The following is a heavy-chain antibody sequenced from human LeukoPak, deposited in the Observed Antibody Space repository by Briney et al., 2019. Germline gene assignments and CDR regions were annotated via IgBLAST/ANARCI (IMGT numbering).Heavy chain of an antibody. CDR3: ARILCSGKNCYSGY. CDR1: GGSISSSSYF. D-gene: IGHD2-15*01. V-gene: IGHV4-39*01. Sequence: PSETLSLTCTVSGGSISSSSYFWGWIRQPPGKGLEWIGSIYYSGSAYYNPSLKSRVTISVDTSKNQFSLKLSSVTAADMAVYYCARILCSGKNCYSGYWGQGTLVTVSS. J-gene: IGHJ4*02. CDR2: IYYSGSA.